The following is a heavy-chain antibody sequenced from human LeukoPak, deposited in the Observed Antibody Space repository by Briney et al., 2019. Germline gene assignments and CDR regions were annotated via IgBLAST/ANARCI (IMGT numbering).Heavy chain of an antibody. CDR1: GGSISGSSYY. CDR2: VFYSGSA. D-gene: IGHD6-13*01. Sequence: SETLSLTCTVSGGSISGSSYYWAWIRQPPGKGLEWIGSVFYSGSAYYNPSLKSRVTISVDTSKDQFSLNLSSVTAADTAIYYCARASSIVAADRDPPNIDYWGQGTLVTVSS. J-gene: IGHJ4*02. V-gene: IGHV4-39*01. CDR3: ARASSIVAADRDPPNIDY.